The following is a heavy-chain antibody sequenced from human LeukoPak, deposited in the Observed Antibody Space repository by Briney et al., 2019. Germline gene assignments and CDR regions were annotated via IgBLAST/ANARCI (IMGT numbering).Heavy chain of an antibody. J-gene: IGHJ4*02. V-gene: IGHV3-48*04. CDR1: GFTFSNYI. Sequence: PGGSLRLSCAASGFTFSNYIMNWVRQAPGKGLEWVSYISSSSNTIYYADSVKGRSTISRDNAKKSLFLQMNSLRAEDTAVYYCARVLDYYYDSSGYYFGYWGQGTLVTVSS. CDR2: ISSSSNTI. D-gene: IGHD3-22*01. CDR3: ARVLDYYYDSSGYYFGY.